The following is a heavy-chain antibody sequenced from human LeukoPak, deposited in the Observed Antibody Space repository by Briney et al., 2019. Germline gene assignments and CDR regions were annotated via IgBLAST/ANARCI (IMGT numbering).Heavy chain of an antibody. CDR1: GFTFSDYY. J-gene: IGHJ5*02. CDR3: ARDSAHIVVVPVVIPPGLDNWFDP. CDR2: ISGSSTNT. D-gene: IGHD2-2*01. Sequence: GGSLRLSCAASGFTFSDYYMSWIRQAPGKGLEWVSYISGSSTNTKYADSVKGRFTISRDNAKNSLYLQMNSLRAEDTAVYYCARDSAHIVVVPVVIPPGLDNWFDPWGRGTLVTVSS. V-gene: IGHV3-11*05.